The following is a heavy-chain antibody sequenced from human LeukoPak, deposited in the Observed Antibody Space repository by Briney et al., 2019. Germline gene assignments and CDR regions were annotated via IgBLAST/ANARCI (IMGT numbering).Heavy chain of an antibody. CDR1: GFTFSSYW. D-gene: IGHD6-19*01. J-gene: IGHJ4*02. V-gene: IGHV3-74*01. CDR2: INNDGSLT. Sequence: GGSLRLSCAASGFTFSSYWMHWVRQTPGKGLVWVSRINNDGSLTNYADSVKGRFTISRDNAKNTLYLQMNSMRAEDTAVYYCARPGIALAGDYWGQGALVTVSS. CDR3: ARPGIALAGDY.